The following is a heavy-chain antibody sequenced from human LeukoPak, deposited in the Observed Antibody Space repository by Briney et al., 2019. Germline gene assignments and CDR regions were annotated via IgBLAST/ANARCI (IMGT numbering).Heavy chain of an antibody. CDR2: INPNSGGT. J-gene: IGHJ1*01. CDR1: GYIYTGYY. V-gene: IGHV1-2*02. D-gene: IGHD2-2*01. Sequence: ASVKVSCKASGYIYTGYYMHWVRQAPGQGLEWMGWINPNSGGTNYAQKFQGRVTMTRDTSISTAYMELSRLRSDDTAVYYCARVHSDSSGDIVVVPTAYQHWGQGTLVTVSS. CDR3: ARVHSDSSGDIVVVPTAYQH.